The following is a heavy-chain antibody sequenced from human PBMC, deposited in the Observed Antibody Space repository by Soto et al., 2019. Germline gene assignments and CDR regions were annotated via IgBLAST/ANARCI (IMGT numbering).Heavy chain of an antibody. CDR3: ARGQSITIFGVVIGSAYFDY. D-gene: IGHD3-3*01. Sequence: GGSLRLSCAASGFTFSSYGMHWVRQAPGKGLEWVAVIWYDGSNKYYADSVKGRFTISRDNSKNTLYLQMNSLRAEDTALYYCARGQSITIFGVVIGSAYFDYWGQGTLVTVSS. CDR2: IWYDGSNK. J-gene: IGHJ4*02. CDR1: GFTFSSYG. V-gene: IGHV3-33*01.